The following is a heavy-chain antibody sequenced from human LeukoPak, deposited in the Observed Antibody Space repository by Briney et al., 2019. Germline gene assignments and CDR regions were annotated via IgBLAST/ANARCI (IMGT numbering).Heavy chain of an antibody. Sequence: GGSLRLSCAASGFTFNTYAISWVRQAPGKGLEWVSSITDGDDTTYYADSVKGRITISTDNSKNTVYLQMNSLRAEDTAVYYCAKGQYCSGGSCYDDAFDIWGQGTMVTVSS. CDR3: AKGQYCSGGSCYDDAFDI. CDR1: GFTFNTYA. J-gene: IGHJ3*02. CDR2: ITDGDDTT. D-gene: IGHD2-15*01. V-gene: IGHV3-23*01.